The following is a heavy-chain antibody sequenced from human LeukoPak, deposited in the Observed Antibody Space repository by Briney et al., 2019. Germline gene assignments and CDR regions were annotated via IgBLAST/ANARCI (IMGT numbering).Heavy chain of an antibody. CDR2: ISSSSSYI. V-gene: IGHV3-21*01. J-gene: IGHJ4*02. Sequence: SGGSLRLSCAASGFTFSSYSMNWVRQAPGKGLEWVSSISSSSSYIYYADSVKGRFTISRDNAKNSLYLQMNSLRAEDTAVYCCATGPNGDYFDYWGQGTLVTVSS. CDR3: ATGPNGDYFDY. D-gene: IGHD4-17*01. CDR1: GFTFSSYS.